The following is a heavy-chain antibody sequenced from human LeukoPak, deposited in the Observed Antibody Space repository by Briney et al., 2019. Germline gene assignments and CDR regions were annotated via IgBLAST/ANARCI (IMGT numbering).Heavy chain of an antibody. CDR2: ISSSGSTI. Sequence: TGGSLRLSCAASGFTFSSYEMNWVRQAPGKGLEWVSYISSSGSTIYVADSLRGRFTISRDNAKNSLYLQMNSLRVEDTAIYYCARDTVNGPFVVSLDYWGQGALVTVSS. CDR3: ARDTVNGPFVVSLDY. D-gene: IGHD2-8*01. J-gene: IGHJ4*02. V-gene: IGHV3-48*03. CDR1: GFTFSSYE.